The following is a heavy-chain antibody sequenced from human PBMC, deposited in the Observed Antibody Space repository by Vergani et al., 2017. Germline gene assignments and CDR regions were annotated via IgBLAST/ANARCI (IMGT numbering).Heavy chain of an antibody. CDR3: ATEGPPPPHIVVVPAAPDY. CDR2: LNSGGDTT. V-gene: IGHV3-23*01. Sequence: EVQLLESGGGLVQPGGSLRLSCVTSGFTFYTHAMSWVRQAPGKGLDWFSALNSGGDTTYYAESVKGRFTISRDNSKNSLYLQMNSLRAEDTAVYYCATEGPPPPHIVVVPAAPDYWGQGTLVTVSS. J-gene: IGHJ4*02. D-gene: IGHD2-2*01. CDR1: GFTFYTHA.